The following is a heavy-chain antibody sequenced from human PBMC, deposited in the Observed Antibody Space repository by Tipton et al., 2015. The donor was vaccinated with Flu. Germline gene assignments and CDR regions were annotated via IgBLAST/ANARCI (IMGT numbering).Heavy chain of an antibody. V-gene: IGHV5-51*01. Sequence: VQLVQSGAEVKKPGESLKISCKGSGYSFTSYWIGWVRQMPGKGLEWMGIIYPGDSDTRYSPSFQGQVTISADKSISTAYLQWSSLKASDTAMYYWARLEYSGYDPIYYYYYGMDVWGQGTTVTVSS. CDR1: GYSFTSYW. D-gene: IGHD5-12*01. CDR2: IYPGDSDT. J-gene: IGHJ6*02. CDR3: ARLEYSGYDPIYYYYYGMDV.